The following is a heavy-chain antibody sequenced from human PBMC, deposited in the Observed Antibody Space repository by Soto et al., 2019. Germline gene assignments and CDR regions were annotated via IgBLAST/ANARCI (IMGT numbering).Heavy chain of an antibody. CDR1: GYSFTSYW. CDR2: IYPGDSDT. Sequence: GESLKISCKGSGYSFTSYWIGWVRQMPGKGLEWMGIIYPGDSDTRYSPSFQGQVTISADKSISTAYLQWSSLKASDTAMYYCARHVRGHIAVAGTFFDYWGQGTLVTVSS. CDR3: ARHVRGHIAVAGTFFDY. V-gene: IGHV5-51*01. D-gene: IGHD6-19*01. J-gene: IGHJ4*02.